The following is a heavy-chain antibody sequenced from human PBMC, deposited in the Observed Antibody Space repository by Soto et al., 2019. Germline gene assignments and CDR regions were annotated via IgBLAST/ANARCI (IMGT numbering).Heavy chain of an antibody. J-gene: IGHJ4*02. CDR2: IHKSGTT. CDR1: GGSVSSGSYH. V-gene: IGHV4-39*01. CDR3: ARHPVYATGWQIDY. D-gene: IGHD2-2*01. Sequence: SETLSLTCTVSGGSVSSGSYHWGWIRQPPGKGLEWIGRIHKSGTTYYNASLRSRLSISIDTSKNQFSLKLSSVTAADTAVYYCARHPVYATGWQIDYWGQGALVTVSS.